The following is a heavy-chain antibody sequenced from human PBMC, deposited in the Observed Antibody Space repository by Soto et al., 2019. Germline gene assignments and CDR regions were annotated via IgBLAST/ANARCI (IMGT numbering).Heavy chain of an antibody. CDR2: IYYSGST. J-gene: IGHJ5*02. Sequence: PSETLSLTCTVSGGSISSGGYYWSWIRQHPGKGLEWIVYIYYSGSTYYNPSLKSRVTISVDTSKNQFSLKLSSVTAADTAVYYCARAYSSSYNWFDPWGQGTLVTVPQ. CDR3: ARAYSSSYNWFDP. V-gene: IGHV4-31*03. D-gene: IGHD6-6*01. CDR1: GGSISSGGYY.